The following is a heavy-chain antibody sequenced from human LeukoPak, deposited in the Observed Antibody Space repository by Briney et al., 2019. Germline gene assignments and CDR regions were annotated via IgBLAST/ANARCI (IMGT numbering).Heavy chain of an antibody. CDR1: GYTFTNYY. Sequence: ASVKVSCKASGYTFTNYYMHWVRQAPGQGLEWMGWINCSSGGTNYAQKFQARVTMTKDTSISTAYLELSRLTSDDTAIYYCAREHSSGQNWGQGTLVTVSS. J-gene: IGHJ4*02. V-gene: IGHV1-2*02. CDR2: INCSSGGT. D-gene: IGHD6-19*01. CDR3: AREHSSGQN.